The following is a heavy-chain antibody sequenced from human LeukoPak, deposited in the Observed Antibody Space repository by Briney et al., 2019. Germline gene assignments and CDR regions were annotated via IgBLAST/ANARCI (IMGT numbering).Heavy chain of an antibody. Sequence: SETLSLTCTVSGGSISSGGCYWSWIRQHPGKGLEWIGYIYYSGSTYYNPSLKSRVTISVDTSKNQFSLKLSSVTAADTAVYYCARVGGLEYSSNFDYWGQGTLVTVSS. CDR1: GGSISSGGCY. D-gene: IGHD6-6*01. J-gene: IGHJ4*02. CDR2: IYYSGST. V-gene: IGHV4-31*03. CDR3: ARVGGLEYSSNFDY.